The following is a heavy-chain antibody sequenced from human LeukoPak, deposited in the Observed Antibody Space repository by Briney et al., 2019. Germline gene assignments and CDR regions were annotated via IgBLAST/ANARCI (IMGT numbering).Heavy chain of an antibody. CDR2: IYYSGST. D-gene: IGHD1-26*01. CDR3: ARARWYSGSYYPFDY. Sequence: SETLSLTCTVSGGSISGYYWNWIRQPPGKGLEWIGYIYYSGSTSYNPSLKSRVTISVDTSKNQFSLTLSSVTAADTAVYYCARARWYSGSYYPFDYWGQGTLVTVSS. CDR1: GGSISGYY. V-gene: IGHV4-59*01. J-gene: IGHJ4*02.